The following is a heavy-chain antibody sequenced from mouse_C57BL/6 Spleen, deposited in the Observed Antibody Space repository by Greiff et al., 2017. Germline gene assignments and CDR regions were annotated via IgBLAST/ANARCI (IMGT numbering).Heavy chain of an antibody. J-gene: IGHJ1*03. D-gene: IGHD1-1*01. CDR2: IYPRSGNT. CDR3: ARLYYGRSYGYFGV. Sequence: QVHVKQSGAELVRPGASVKLSCKASGYTFTSYGISWVKQRTGQGLEWVGEIYPRSGNTYYNEKFKGKATLTADKSSSTTYMKLRSLTSEDSAVYFCARLYYGRSYGYFGVWGTGTTVTVSS. CDR1: GYTFTSYG. V-gene: IGHV1-81*01.